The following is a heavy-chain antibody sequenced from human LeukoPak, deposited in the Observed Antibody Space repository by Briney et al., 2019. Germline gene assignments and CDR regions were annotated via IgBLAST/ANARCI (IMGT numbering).Heavy chain of an antibody. CDR2: ISDDGTNK. CDR3: TKDQGSGVIGDY. J-gene: IGHJ4*02. Sequence: GGSLRLSCAASGFTFSSYGMHWVRQAPDKGLEWVAVISDDGTNKYYTDSVRGRFTISRDNIKNTLYLQMNSLGAEDTVVYYCTKDQGSGVIGDYWGQGTLVTVSS. V-gene: IGHV3-30*18. CDR1: GFTFSSYG. D-gene: IGHD2-21*01.